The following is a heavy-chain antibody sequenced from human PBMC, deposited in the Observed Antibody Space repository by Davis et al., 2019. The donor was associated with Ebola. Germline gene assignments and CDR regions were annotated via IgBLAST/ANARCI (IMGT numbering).Heavy chain of an antibody. V-gene: IGHV5-51*01. D-gene: IGHD6-19*01. CDR1: GYSFSNYW. CDR3: ARPRTKAVAHDAFDI. Sequence: GESLKISCKGSGYSFSNYWIAWVRHMPGKGLEWMGIIYPDDSDTGYSPFFQGQVTISADKSISTAYLEWTGLKASDTAMYYCARPRTKAVAHDAFDIWGQGTMVTVSS. CDR2: IYPDDSDT. J-gene: IGHJ3*02.